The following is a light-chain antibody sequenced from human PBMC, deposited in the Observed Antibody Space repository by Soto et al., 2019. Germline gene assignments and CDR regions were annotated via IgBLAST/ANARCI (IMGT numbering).Light chain of an antibody. V-gene: IGLV2-11*01. CDR3: CSYAGSYTLV. J-gene: IGLJ3*02. CDR2: DVS. Sequence: QSVLTQPRSVSGSPGQSVTISCTGTSSDVGGYNFVSWYQQQPGKAPKLMIYDVSKRPSGVPDPFSGSKSGNTASLTISGLQAEDEADYYCCSYAGSYTLVFGGGTKLTVL. CDR1: SSDVGGYNF.